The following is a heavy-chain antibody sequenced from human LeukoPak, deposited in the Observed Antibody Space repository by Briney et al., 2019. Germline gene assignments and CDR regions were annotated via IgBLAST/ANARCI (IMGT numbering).Heavy chain of an antibody. V-gene: IGHV3-23*01. D-gene: IGHD1-1*01. Sequence: GSLRLSCAASGFTFSDYSMTWVRQAPGKGLQWVSIISASGGPGTYNTDSVRGRFTISRDNSKNTLYLQMSNLKADDTAVYYCARGGLEPVDCWGQGTLVTVSS. CDR1: GFTFSDYS. CDR3: ARGGLEPVDC. J-gene: IGHJ4*02. CDR2: ISASGGPGT.